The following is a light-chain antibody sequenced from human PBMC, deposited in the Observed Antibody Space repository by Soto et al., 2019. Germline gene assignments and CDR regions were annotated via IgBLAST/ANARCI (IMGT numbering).Light chain of an antibody. Sequence: QSVLTQPPSVSAAPGQKVTISCSGSSSNIRNNYVSWYQQLPGTAPKLLIYDNNKRPSGIADRFSGSKSGTSATLGITGLQTGDEADYYCGTWDSSLSAYVFGTGTKLTVL. CDR1: SSNIRNNY. CDR3: GTWDSSLSAYV. V-gene: IGLV1-51*01. CDR2: DNN. J-gene: IGLJ1*01.